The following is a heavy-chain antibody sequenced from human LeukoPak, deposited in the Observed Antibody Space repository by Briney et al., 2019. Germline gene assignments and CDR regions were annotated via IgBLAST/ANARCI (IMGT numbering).Heavy chain of an antibody. CDR2: IYSGGST. V-gene: IGHV3-53*01. Sequence: PGGSLRLSCAGFTVSTSHMTWVRQAPGKGLEWVSLIYSGGSTYYADSVKGRFTISRDNAKNSLYLQMNSLRAEDTALYYCARGDYYGSGSYFSPLGYWGQGTLVTVSS. J-gene: IGHJ4*02. CDR3: ARGDYYGSGSYFSPLGY. CDR1: GFTVSTSH. D-gene: IGHD3-10*01.